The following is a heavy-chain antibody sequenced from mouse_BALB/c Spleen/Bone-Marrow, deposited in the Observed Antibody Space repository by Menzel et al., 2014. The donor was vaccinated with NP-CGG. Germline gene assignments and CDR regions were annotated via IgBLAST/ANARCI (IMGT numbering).Heavy chain of an antibody. CDR1: GFAFSSYD. J-gene: IGHJ4*01. Sequence: EVKLMESGGGLVKPGGSLKLSCAASGFAFSSYDMSWVRQTPEKRLEWVAYISSGGGSTYYPDTVKGRFTISRDNAKNTLYLQMSSLKSVDTAMYYCARHEDGYYDAMDYWGQGTSVTVSS. CDR2: ISSGGGST. V-gene: IGHV5-12-1*01. CDR3: ARHEDGYYDAMDY. D-gene: IGHD2-3*01.